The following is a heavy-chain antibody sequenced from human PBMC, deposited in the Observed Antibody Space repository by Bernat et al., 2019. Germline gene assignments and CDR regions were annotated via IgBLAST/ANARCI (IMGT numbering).Heavy chain of an antibody. CDR1: GFTFSSYA. Sequence: EVQLLASGGGLVQPGGPLRLSCAASGFTFSSYAMTWVRQAPGKGLEWVSGISGSGGSTYYADSVKGRFTISRDNSKNTLYLQMNSLRAEDTAIYYCARGPIITLGTGVPDYWGQGTLVTVSS. CDR3: ARGPIITLGTGVPDY. V-gene: IGHV3-23*01. D-gene: IGHD3-10*01. CDR2: ISGSGGST. J-gene: IGHJ4*02.